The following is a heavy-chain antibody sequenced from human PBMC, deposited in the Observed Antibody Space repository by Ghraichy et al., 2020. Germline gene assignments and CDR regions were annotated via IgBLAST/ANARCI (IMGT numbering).Heavy chain of an antibody. CDR3: VRGGSYYDKGGPYYYYYGMDV. Sequence: SGPTLVKPTQTLTLTCTFSGFSLSTSGMCVSWIRQPPGKALEWLARIDWDDDKYYSTSLKTRLTISKDTSKNQVVLTMTNMDPVDTATYYCVRGGSYYDKGGPYYYYYGMDVWGQGTTVTVSS. J-gene: IGHJ6*02. D-gene: IGHD3-22*01. CDR1: GFSLSTSGMC. CDR2: IDWDDDK. V-gene: IGHV2-70*11.